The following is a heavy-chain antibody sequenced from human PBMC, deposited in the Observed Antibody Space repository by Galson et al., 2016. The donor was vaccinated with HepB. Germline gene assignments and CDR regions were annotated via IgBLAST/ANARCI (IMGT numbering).Heavy chain of an antibody. Sequence: SCKASGYTFTTYYLHWVRQAPGQGLEWMGIINPIGGGTNYAQKFQGRVTMTRDTSTSTVHMELSSLISEDTAVYYCARGGVHYFDGNWDNWGQGTLVTVSS. CDR1: GYTFTTYY. CDR2: INPIGGGT. CDR3: ARGGVHYFDGNWDN. J-gene: IGHJ4*02. V-gene: IGHV1-46*01. D-gene: IGHD3-22*01.